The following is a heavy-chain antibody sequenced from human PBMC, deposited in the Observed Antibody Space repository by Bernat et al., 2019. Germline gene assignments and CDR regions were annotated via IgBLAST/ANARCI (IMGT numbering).Heavy chain of an antibody. D-gene: IGHD2-2*02. V-gene: IGHV3-30*03. CDR2: ISYDGSNK. Sequence: QVQLVESGGGVVQPGRSLRLSCAASGFTFSSYGMHWVRQAPGKGLEWVAVISYDGSNKYYADSVKGRFTISKDNSKNTLYLQMDSLRADDTAVYYCARGPGGYCSSTSCYTASPLDYWGQGTLVTVSS. CDR3: ARGPGGYCSSTSCYTASPLDY. J-gene: IGHJ4*02. CDR1: GFTFSSYG.